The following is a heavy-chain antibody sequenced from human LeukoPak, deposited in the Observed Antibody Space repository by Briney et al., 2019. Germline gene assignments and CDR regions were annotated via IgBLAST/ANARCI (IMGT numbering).Heavy chain of an antibody. CDR2: IKQDGSEK. Sequence: GGSLRLSCAASGFTFSSYWMSWVRQAPGKGLEWVANIKQDGSEKYYVDSVKGRFTISRDNAKNSLYLQMNSLRAEDTAVYYCAGDAQFDFWSGYWEHWFDPWGQGTLVTVSS. CDR1: GFTFSSYW. CDR3: AGDAQFDFWSGYWEHWFDP. V-gene: IGHV3-7*01. J-gene: IGHJ5*02. D-gene: IGHD3-3*01.